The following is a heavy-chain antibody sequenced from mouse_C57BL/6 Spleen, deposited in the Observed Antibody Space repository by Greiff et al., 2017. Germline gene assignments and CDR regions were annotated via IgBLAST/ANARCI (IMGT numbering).Heavy chain of an antibody. CDR1: GFTFSDYG. CDR3: ARDWDYYFDY. CDR2: ISSGSSTI. Sequence: EVKVVESGGGLVKPGGSLKFSCAASGFTFSDYGMHWVRQAPEKGLEWVAYISSGSSTISYADTVKGRFTISRDNAKNSLFLQMTILRSEDTALYYCARDWDYYFDYWGQGTTLTVSS. D-gene: IGHD4-1*01. J-gene: IGHJ2*01. V-gene: IGHV5-17*01.